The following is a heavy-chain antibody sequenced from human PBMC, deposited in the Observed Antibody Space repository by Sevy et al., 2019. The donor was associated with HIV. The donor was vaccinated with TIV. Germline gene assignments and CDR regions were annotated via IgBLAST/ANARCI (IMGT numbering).Heavy chain of an antibody. V-gene: IGHV3-23*01. CDR1: GFTFSSYA. D-gene: IGHD1-26*01. Sequence: GGSLRLSCAASGFTFSSYAMSWVRQAPGKGLEWVSSISGSGGSTYYADSLKGQFTISRDNSKNTLYLQVNSRRVEDTAVYYCAKNPGVGSYYYMDVWGKGTTVTVSS. J-gene: IGHJ6*03. CDR3: AKNPGVGSYYYMDV. CDR2: ISGSGGST.